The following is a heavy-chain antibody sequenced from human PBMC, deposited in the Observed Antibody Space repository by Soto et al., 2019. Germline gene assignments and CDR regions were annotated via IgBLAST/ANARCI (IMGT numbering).Heavy chain of an antibody. Sequence: PSETLSLTCTVSGASISVHSYYWTWIRQPPGKGLEWIGSSYYSGTTYFNPSLKSRATISVDTSKNKFSLRLTSVTAADTAVYYCARSHYTYGLLIDYWGPGIMVTVSS. J-gene: IGHJ4*02. V-gene: IGHV4-39*01. CDR2: SYYSGTT. CDR1: GASISVHSYY. D-gene: IGHD2-8*01. CDR3: ARSHYTYGLLIDY.